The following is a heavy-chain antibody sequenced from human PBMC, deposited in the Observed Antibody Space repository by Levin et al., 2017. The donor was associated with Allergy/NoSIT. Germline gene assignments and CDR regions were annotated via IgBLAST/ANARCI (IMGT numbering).Heavy chain of an antibody. CDR1: GGSISSYY. D-gene: IGHD5-12*01. J-gene: IGHJ2*01. V-gene: IGHV4-59*01. CDR3: ARDRYSGYDWYFDL. CDR2: IYYSGST. Sequence: RSQTLSLTCTVSGGSISSYYWSWIRQPPGKGLEWIGYIYYSGSTNYNPSLKSRVTISVDTSKNQFSLKLSSVTAADTAVYYCARDRYSGYDWYFDLWGRGTLVTVSS.